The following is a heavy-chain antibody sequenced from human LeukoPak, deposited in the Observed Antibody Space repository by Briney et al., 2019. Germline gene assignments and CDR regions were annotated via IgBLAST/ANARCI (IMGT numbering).Heavy chain of an antibody. D-gene: IGHD2-8*01. CDR2: INSDGSST. CDR1: GFTFSSYW. V-gene: IGHV3-74*01. Sequence: TGGSLRLSCAASGFTFSSYWMHWVRQAPGKGLVWVSRINSDGSSTSYADSVKGRFTISRDNAKNTLYLQMNSLRAEDTAVYYCAMNTEYCTNGVWSIDYWGQGTLVTVSS. CDR3: AMNTEYCTNGVWSIDY. J-gene: IGHJ4*02.